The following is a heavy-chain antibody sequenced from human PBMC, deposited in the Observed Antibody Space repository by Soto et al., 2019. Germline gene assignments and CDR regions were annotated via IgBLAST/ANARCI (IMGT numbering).Heavy chain of an antibody. CDR2: IYYSGSS. CDR1: GDSISSSGYY. J-gene: IGHJ4*02. V-gene: IGHV4-31*03. D-gene: IGHD3-10*01. CDR3: ARDSDYYSSGSCDY. Sequence: SETLSLTCSVSGDSISSSGYYWSWIRQRQGKGLEWIGNIYYSGSSYNNPSLKSRVTISVNTSKNQFSLKLRSVTAADTAVYYCARDSDYYSSGSCDYWGQGTLFTVSS.